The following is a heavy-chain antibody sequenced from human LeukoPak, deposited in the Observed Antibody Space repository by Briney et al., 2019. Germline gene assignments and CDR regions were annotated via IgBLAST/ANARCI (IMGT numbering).Heavy chain of an antibody. V-gene: IGHV4-39*01. D-gene: IGHD5-24*01. Sequence: SETLSLTCAVYGGSFSSYYWGWIRQPPGKGLEWIGSIYYSGSTYYNPSLKSRVTISVDTSKNQFSLKLSSVTAADTAVYYCARHIGFEMATIVLFDYWGQGTLVTVSS. J-gene: IGHJ4*02. CDR1: GGSFSSYY. CDR2: IYYSGST. CDR3: ARHIGFEMATIVLFDY.